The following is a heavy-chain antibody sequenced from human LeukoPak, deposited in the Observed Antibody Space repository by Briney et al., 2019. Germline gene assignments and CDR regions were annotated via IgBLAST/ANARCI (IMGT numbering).Heavy chain of an antibody. V-gene: IGHV3-30*18. CDR2: ISYDGSNK. Sequence: GGSLRLSCAASGFTFSSYGMHWVRQAPGKGLEWVAVISYDGSNKYYADSVKGRFTISRDNSKNTLYLQMNSLRAEDTAVYYCAKMVVAVDYWGQGTTVTVSP. CDR1: GFTFSSYG. J-gene: IGHJ4*03. CDR3: AKMVVAVDY. D-gene: IGHD2-15*01.